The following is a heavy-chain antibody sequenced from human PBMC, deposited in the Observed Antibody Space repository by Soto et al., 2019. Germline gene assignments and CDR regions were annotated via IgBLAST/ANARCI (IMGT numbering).Heavy chain of an antibody. CDR3: VNQRGSSQTYFSKMDV. D-gene: IGHD2-2*01. CDR1: GFTFSSYA. Sequence: EVHLLESGGGLVQPGGSLRLSCETSGFTFSSYAMTWVRQAPGMGLEWVAGINYIGRTTYHAQSVKGRFTNSSDNSMNTVFLQLDSLRAADTAVYYCVNQRGSSQTYFSKMDVWGLGTTVIVSS. CDR2: INYIGRTT. V-gene: IGHV3-23*01. J-gene: IGHJ6*02.